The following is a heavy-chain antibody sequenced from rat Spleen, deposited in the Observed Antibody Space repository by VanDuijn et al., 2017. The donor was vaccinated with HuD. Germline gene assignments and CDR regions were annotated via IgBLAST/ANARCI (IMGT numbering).Heavy chain of an antibody. V-gene: IGHV5-25*01. CDR3: AVSGYGY. CDR2: ISTGGFNT. J-gene: IGHJ2*01. CDR1: GFTFSNFY. D-gene: IGHD4-3*01. Sequence: EVQLVESGGGLVQPGRSMSLSCAASGFTFSNFYMAWVRQAPTKGLEWVASISTGGFNTYFRDSVKGRFTISRDNAKNTLYLHVDSLRSEDTATYYCAVSGYGYWGQGVMVTVSS.